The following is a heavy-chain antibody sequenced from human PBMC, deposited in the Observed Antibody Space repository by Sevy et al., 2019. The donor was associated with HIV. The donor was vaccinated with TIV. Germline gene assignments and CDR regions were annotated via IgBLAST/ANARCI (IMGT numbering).Heavy chain of an antibody. V-gene: IGHV4-4*02. CDR3: ARGGGGYCSSTCCHVDS. J-gene: IGHJ4*02. CDR1: GGSISNRNR. Sequence: SETLSLTCAVSGGSISNRNRWNWVRQSPGKGLEWIGEIYHSGSTNRNPSLKSRVTISVDKSKNQFSLKLSSVTAADTAVYYCARGGGGYCSSTCCHVDSWGPGTLVTVSS. D-gene: IGHD2-2*03. CDR2: IYHSGST.